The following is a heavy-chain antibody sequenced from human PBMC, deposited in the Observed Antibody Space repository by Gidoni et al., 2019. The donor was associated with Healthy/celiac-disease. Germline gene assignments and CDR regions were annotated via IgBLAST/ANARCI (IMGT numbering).Heavy chain of an antibody. J-gene: IGHJ5*02. CDR2: IKQDGSEK. V-gene: IGHV3-7*03. CDR1: GFTFSSYW. Sequence: EVQLVESGGGLVQPGGSLRLSCAASGFTFSSYWMSWVRQAPGKGLEWVANIKQDGSEKYYVDSVKGRFTISRDNAKNSLYLQMNSLRAEDTAVYYCARDYSSGWLVYDSSGYPNWFDPWGQGTLVTVSS. CDR3: ARDYSSGWLVYDSSGYPNWFDP. D-gene: IGHD3-22*01.